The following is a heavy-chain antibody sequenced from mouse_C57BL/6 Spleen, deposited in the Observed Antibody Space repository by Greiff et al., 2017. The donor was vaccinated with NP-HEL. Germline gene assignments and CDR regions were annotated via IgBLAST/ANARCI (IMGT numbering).Heavy chain of an antibody. J-gene: IGHJ4*01. Sequence: EVKLVESGGGLVKPGGSLKLSCAASGFTFSSYAMSWVRQTPEKRLEWVATISDGGSYTYYPDNVKGRFTISRDNAKNNLYLQMSHLKSEDTAMYYCARVDTTAAMDYWGQGTSVTVSS. CDR1: GFTFSSYA. CDR3: ARVDTTAAMDY. D-gene: IGHD1-2*01. CDR2: ISDGGSYT. V-gene: IGHV5-4*03.